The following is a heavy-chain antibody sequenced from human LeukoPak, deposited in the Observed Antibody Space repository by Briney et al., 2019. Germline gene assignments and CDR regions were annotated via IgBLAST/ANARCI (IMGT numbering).Heavy chain of an antibody. Sequence: ASVKVSCKASGYSFTTYYIHWVRLAPGQGLEWMGWINPNSGGTNYPQKFQGRVTMTRDTSISTAYMELSRLGSDDTAVYYCARPNFYDTSGHFDFRGQGTLVTVSS. V-gene: IGHV1-2*02. D-gene: IGHD3-22*01. CDR3: ARPNFYDTSGHFDF. CDR1: GYSFTTYY. J-gene: IGHJ4*02. CDR2: INPNSGGT.